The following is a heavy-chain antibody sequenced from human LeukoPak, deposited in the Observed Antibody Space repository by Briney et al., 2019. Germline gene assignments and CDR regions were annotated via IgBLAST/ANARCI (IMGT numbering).Heavy chain of an antibody. D-gene: IGHD3-10*01. J-gene: IGHJ5*02. CDR3: ARDSGTTGEVKFDP. V-gene: IGHV4-4*07. CDR1: GGSIGSYY. CDR2: IYTTGSI. Sequence: SETLSLTCTVSGGSIGSYYWSWIRQPAGQGLQWIGRIYTTGSITYNPSLKSRVTMSVDRSKKNFSLRLSSVTAADTAVYYCARDSGTTGEVKFDPWGPGSLVTVSS.